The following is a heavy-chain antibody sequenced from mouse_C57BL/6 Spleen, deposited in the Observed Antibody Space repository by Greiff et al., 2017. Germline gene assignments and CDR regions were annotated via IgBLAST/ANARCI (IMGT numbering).Heavy chain of an antibody. CDR1: GYTFTDYY. J-gene: IGHJ1*03. CDR2: IYPGSGNT. V-gene: IGHV1-76*01. CDR3: AREDSTVVDWYFDV. Sequence: LQQSGASVKLSCKASGYTFTDYYINWVKQRPGQGLEWIARIYPGSGNTYYNEKFKGKATLTAEKSSSTAYMQLSSLTSEDSAVYFCAREDSTVVDWYFDVWGTGTTVTVSS. D-gene: IGHD1-1*01.